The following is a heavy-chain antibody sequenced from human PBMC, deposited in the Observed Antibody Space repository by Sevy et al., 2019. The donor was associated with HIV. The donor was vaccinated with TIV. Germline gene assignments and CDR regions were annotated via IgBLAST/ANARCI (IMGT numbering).Heavy chain of an antibody. D-gene: IGHD7-27*01. CDR1: GYTFTSYG. Sequence: ASVKVSCKASGYTFTSYGISWVRQAPGQGLEWMGWISAYNGNTNYAQKLQGRVTMTTDTSTSTAYMELRSLRSDDTAVYYCARDRAALGIEMRFYYYYYYMDVWGKGTTVTVSS. V-gene: IGHV1-18*01. CDR3: ARDRAALGIEMRFYYYYYYMDV. CDR2: ISAYNGNT. J-gene: IGHJ6*03.